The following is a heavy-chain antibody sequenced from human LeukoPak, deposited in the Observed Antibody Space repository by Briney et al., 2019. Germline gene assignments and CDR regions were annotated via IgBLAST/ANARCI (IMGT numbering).Heavy chain of an antibody. CDR1: GYTFTSYG. D-gene: IGHD1-1*01. J-gene: IGHJ5*02. CDR2: ISAYNGNT. V-gene: IGHV1-18*01. Sequence: ASVKVSCKASGYTFTSYGISWVRQAPGQGLEWMGWISAYNGNTKYAQKLQGRVTMTTDTSTSTAYMELRSLRSEDTAVYYCAREGLELETVSNWFDPWGQGTLVTVSS. CDR3: AREGLELETVSNWFDP.